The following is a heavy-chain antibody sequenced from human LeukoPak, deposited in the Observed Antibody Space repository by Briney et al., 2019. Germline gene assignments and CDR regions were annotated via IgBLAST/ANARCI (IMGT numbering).Heavy chain of an antibody. V-gene: IGHV1-2*02. Sequence: ASVKVPCKASGGTFSSYIITWVRQAPGQGLEWMGWINPNSGGTNYAQKFQGRVTMTRDTSISTAYMELSRLRSDDTAVYYCATDMGYYYYYMDVWGKGTTVTVSS. CDR2: INPNSGGT. D-gene: IGHD3-9*01. J-gene: IGHJ6*03. CDR1: GGTFSSYI. CDR3: ATDMGYYYYYMDV.